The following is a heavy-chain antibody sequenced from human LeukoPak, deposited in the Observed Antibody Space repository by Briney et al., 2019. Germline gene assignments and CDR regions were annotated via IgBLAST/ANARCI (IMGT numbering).Heavy chain of an antibody. Sequence: GGSLRLSCAASGFTFDDYAMHWVRQAPGKGLEWVSGISWNSGSIGYADSVKGRFTISRDNAKNSLYLQMNSLRAEDTALYYCAKASRYCSGGSCSPVENAFDIWGQGTMVTVSS. CDR1: GFTFDDYA. CDR2: ISWNSGSI. D-gene: IGHD2-15*01. J-gene: IGHJ3*02. CDR3: AKASRYCSGGSCSPVENAFDI. V-gene: IGHV3-9*01.